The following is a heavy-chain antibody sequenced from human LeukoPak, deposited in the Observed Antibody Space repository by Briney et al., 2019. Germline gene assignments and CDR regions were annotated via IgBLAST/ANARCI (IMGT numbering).Heavy chain of an antibody. J-gene: IGHJ4*02. D-gene: IGHD3-22*01. CDR2: INHSGST. CDR1: GGSFSGYY. CDR3: ASRSIYDSSGYYGN. Sequence: SETLSLTCAVYGGSFSGYYWSWIRQPPGKGLEWIGEINHSGSTNYNPSLKSRVTISVDTSKNQFSLKLSSVTAADTAVYYCASRSIYDSSGYYGNWGQGTLVTVSS. V-gene: IGHV4-34*01.